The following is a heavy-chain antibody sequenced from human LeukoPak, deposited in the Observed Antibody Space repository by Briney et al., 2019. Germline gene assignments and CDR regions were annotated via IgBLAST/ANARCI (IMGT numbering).Heavy chain of an antibody. Sequence: GGSLRLSCAASGFTFSSYAMYWVRQAPGKGLEWVSAISGRGDSTYYADSVKGRFTISRDNSKNTLYLQMNTLRAEDTAVYYCAKGSPEGYCSGGSCYSGPWGQGTLVTVSS. D-gene: IGHD2-15*01. CDR3: AKGSPEGYCSGGSCYSGP. J-gene: IGHJ5*02. CDR2: ISGRGDST. CDR1: GFTFSSYA. V-gene: IGHV3-23*01.